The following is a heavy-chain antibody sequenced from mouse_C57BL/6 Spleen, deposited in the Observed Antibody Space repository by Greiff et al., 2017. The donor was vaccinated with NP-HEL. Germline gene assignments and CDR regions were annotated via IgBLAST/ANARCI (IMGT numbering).Heavy chain of an antibody. Sequence: LVESGAELARPGASVKLSCKASGYTFTSYGISWVKQRTGQGLEWIGEIYPRSGNTYYNEKFKGKATLTADKSSSTAYMELRSLTSEDSAVYFCARETDWEDYWGQGTTLTVSS. V-gene: IGHV1-81*01. D-gene: IGHD4-1*01. CDR2: IYPRSGNT. J-gene: IGHJ2*01. CDR1: GYTFTSYG. CDR3: ARETDWEDY.